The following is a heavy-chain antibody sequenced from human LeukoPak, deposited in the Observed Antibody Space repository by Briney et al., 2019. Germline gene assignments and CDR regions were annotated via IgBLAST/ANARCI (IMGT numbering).Heavy chain of an antibody. V-gene: IGHV4-59*08. J-gene: IGHJ4*02. CDR3: ARAVSGRFDY. CDR2: IYYSGST. Sequence: LRLSCAASGFTFDDYAMHWVRQPPGKGLEWTGYIYYSGSTNYNPSLNSRVTISVDTSKNQFSLRLSSVTAADTAIYYCARAVSGRFDYWGQGTLVTVSS. CDR1: GFTFDDYA. D-gene: IGHD6-19*01.